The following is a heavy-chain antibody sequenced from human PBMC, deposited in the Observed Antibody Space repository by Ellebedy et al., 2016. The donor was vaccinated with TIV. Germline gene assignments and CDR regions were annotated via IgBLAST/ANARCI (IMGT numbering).Heavy chain of an antibody. CDR2: IKQDGSER. CDR1: GFSFRGYW. J-gene: IGHJ4*02. V-gene: IGHV3-7*01. CDR3: ARRFDY. Sequence: GGSLRLXXAASGFSFRGYWMHWVRQAPGKGLEWVANIKQDGSERYYVDSVKGRFTISRDNAKNSLYLQMNSLRAEDTAVYYCARRFDYWGQGTLVTVSS.